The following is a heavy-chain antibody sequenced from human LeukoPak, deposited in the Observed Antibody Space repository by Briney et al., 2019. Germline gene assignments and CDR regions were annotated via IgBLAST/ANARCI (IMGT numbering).Heavy chain of an antibody. CDR2: IYSGGST. CDR1: GLTVSSNY. J-gene: IGHJ6*02. D-gene: IGHD6-6*01. Sequence: PGGSLRLSCAASGLTVSSNYMSWVRQAPGKGLEWVSVIYSGGSTYYADSVKGRFTISRDNSKNTLYLQMNSLRAEDTAVYYCARCGGSGVATRNGMDVWGQGTTVIVSS. CDR3: ARCGGSGVATRNGMDV. V-gene: IGHV3-53*01.